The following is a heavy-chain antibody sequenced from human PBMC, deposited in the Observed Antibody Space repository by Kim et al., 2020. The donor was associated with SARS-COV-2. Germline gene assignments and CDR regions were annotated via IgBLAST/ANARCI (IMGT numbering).Heavy chain of an antibody. J-gene: IGHJ6*02. CDR3: ARWPVGYGSGSNYGMDV. CDR2: IIPIFGTA. Sequence: SVKVSCKASGGTFSSYAISWVRQAPGQGLEWMGGIIPIFGTANYAQKFQGRVTITADESTSTAYMELSSLRSEDTAVYYCARWPVGYGSGSNYGMDVWGQGTTVTVSS. V-gene: IGHV1-69*13. CDR1: GGTFSSYA. D-gene: IGHD3-10*01.